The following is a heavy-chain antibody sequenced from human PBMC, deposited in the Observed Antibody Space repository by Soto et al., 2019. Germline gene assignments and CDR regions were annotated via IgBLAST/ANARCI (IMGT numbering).Heavy chain of an antibody. V-gene: IGHV3-33*01. J-gene: IGHJ2*01. D-gene: IGHD3-9*01. CDR3: ARDPHILTGYTHWDFDL. CDR1: GFTFSSYA. Sequence: QVQLVESGGGVVQPGKSLRVSCAASGFTFSSYAMHWVRQAPGKGLEWVAIIWYDGSYKYYADSVKGRFTISRDNSKNALYLQRNSLRAEHTAVYYCARDPHILTGYTHWDFDLWGRGTLVTVSS. CDR2: IWYDGSYK.